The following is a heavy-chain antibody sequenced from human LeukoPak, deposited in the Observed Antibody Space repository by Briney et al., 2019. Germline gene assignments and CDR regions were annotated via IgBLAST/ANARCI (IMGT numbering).Heavy chain of an antibody. CDR3: ARDNRLSGYSSGWYGAYWYFDL. D-gene: IGHD6-19*01. CDR1: GFTFSSYW. CDR2: IKQDGSEK. Sequence: GGSLRLSCAASGFTFSSYWMSWVRQAPGKGLEWVANIKQDGSEKYYVDSVKGRFTIPRDNAKNSLYLQMNSLRAEDTAVYYCARDNRLSGYSSGWYGAYWYFDLWGRGTLVTVSS. V-gene: IGHV3-7*01. J-gene: IGHJ2*01.